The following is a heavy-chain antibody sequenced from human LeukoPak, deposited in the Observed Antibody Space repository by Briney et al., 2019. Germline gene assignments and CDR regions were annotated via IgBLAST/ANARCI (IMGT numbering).Heavy chain of an antibody. D-gene: IGHD4-11*01. CDR2: IYPSGGST. V-gene: IGHV1-46*01. CDR1: GYIFTSYY. J-gene: IGHJ4*02. Sequence: ASVKVSCKASGYIFTSYYMHWVRQAPGQGLEWMGMIYPSGGSTSYAQKFQGRLTMTRDTSTSTVYMELSSLRSEDTAMCYCARGDDSRGFDYWGQGTLVTVSS. CDR3: ARGDDSRGFDY.